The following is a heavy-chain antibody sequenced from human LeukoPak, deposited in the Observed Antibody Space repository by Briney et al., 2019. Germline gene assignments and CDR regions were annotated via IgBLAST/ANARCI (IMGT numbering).Heavy chain of an antibody. D-gene: IGHD2-2*01. J-gene: IGHJ4*02. V-gene: IGHV3-11*04. CDR2: ISSSGSTI. CDR1: GFTFSDYY. CDR3: ARGIWDTLGYCSSTSCLTDY. Sequence: GGSLRLSCAASGFTFSDYYISWIRQAPGKGLEWVSYISSSGSTIYYADSVKGRFTISRDNAKNSLYLQMNSLRAEDTAVYYCARGIWDTLGYCSSTSCLTDYWGQGTLVTVSS.